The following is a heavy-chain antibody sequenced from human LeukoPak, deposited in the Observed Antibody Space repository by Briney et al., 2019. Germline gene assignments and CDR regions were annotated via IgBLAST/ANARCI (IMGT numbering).Heavy chain of an antibody. D-gene: IGHD2-2*01. CDR1: GFVFSGFS. Sequence: GGSLRLSCVVSGFVFSGFSMSWVRQAPGKGLEWVAIMEEYGSVFYLDSVKGRFIISRDNARNSLYLQMNNLRAEDTAVYYCARPRGCGSARCNNFDSWGQGTLVTVSS. CDR3: ARPRGCGSARCNNFDS. CDR2: MEEYGSV. V-gene: IGHV3-7*01. J-gene: IGHJ4*02.